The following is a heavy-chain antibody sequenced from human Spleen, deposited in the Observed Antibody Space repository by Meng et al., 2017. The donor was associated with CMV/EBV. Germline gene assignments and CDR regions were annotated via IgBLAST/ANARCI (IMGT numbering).Heavy chain of an antibody. D-gene: IGHD2-8*01. CDR1: GGTFSTYA. J-gene: IGHJ6*02. CDR3: ARAGSTNGVCYYQCYYYDMDV. Sequence: SVKVSCKASGGTFSTYAISWVRQAPGQGLEWMGGIIPTLGTANYAQKFQGRITITTDESTSTAYMDLSSLRSEDTAVYYCARAGSTNGVCYYQCYYYDMDVWGQGTTVTVSS. CDR2: IIPTLGTA. V-gene: IGHV1-69*05.